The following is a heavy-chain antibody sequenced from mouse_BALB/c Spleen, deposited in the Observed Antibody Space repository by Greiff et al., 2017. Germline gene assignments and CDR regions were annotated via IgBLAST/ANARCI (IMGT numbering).Heavy chain of an antibody. CDR3: ARLDVAY. V-gene: IGHV14-3*02. CDR1: GFNIKDTY. J-gene: IGHJ3*01. CDR2: IDPANGNT. Sequence: EVQRVESGAELVKPGASVKLSCTASGFNIKDTYMHWVKQRPEQGLEWIGRIDPANGNTKYDPKFQGKATITADTSSNTAYLQLSSLTSEDTAVYYCARLDVAYWGQGTLVTVSA.